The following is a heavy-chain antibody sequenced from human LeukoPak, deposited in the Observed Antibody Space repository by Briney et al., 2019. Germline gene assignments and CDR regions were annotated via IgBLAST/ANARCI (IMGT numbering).Heavy chain of an antibody. CDR2: IYYTGST. Sequence: SETLSLTCTVFGGSITSSRHYWGWIRQPPGKGLEWIGNIYYTGSTYYNPSLKSRVTISVDTSNNQFSLKVSSVTAADTAVYHCARMLDSSGWFDYWGQGTLVTVSS. V-gene: IGHV4-39*01. J-gene: IGHJ4*02. CDR3: ARMLDSSGWFDY. CDR1: GGSITSSRHY. D-gene: IGHD6-19*01.